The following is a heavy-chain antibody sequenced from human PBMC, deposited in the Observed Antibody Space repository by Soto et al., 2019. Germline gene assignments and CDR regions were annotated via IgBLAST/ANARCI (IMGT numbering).Heavy chain of an antibody. D-gene: IGHD2-2*01. CDR3: ARVVSPDYMDV. V-gene: IGHV1-8*01. CDR1: GYTFTSYD. Sequence: ASVKVSCKASGYTFTSYDINWVRQATGQGLEWMGWMNPNSGNTGYAQKFQGRVTMTRNTSISTAYMELSSQRSEDTAVYYCARVVSPDYMDVWGKGTTVTVSS. CDR2: MNPNSGNT. J-gene: IGHJ6*03.